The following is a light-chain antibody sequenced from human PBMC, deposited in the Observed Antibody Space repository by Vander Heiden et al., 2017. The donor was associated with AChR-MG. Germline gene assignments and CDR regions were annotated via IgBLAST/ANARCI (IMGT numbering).Light chain of an antibody. CDR3: QQRSNWPPSIT. J-gene: IGKJ5*01. Sequence: EIVLTQSPATLSSSPGERATISCRASQSVSSYLAWYQQKPGQSPRLLIYDASNRATGIPARFSGSGSGTDFTLTISSLEPEDFAVYYCQQRSNWPPSITFGQGTRLEIK. CDR2: DAS. V-gene: IGKV3-11*01. CDR1: QSVSSY.